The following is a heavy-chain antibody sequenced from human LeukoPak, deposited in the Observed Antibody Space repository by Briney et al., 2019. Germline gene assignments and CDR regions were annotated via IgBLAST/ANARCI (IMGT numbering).Heavy chain of an antibody. CDR2: IYDSGST. D-gene: IGHD2-15*01. V-gene: IGHV4-30-4*07. Sequence: SDTLSLTCAVSGGSISSGVYSWSWIRQPPGKGLEWIGYIYDSGSTYYNPSLESRVTISLDTSKNQFTLKLSSVTVADTAFYYCARASVARIYAFDIWGQGTMVTVSS. CDR1: GGSISSGVYS. CDR3: ARASVARIYAFDI. J-gene: IGHJ3*02.